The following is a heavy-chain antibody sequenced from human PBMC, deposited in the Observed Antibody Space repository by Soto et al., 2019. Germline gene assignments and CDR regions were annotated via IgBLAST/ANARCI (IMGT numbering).Heavy chain of an antibody. J-gene: IGHJ5*02. Sequence: SVPLSLTCAISGRSISGSFCSWILLPPRKGLEWIGYIYYSGSTSYNPPLKSRLTISVDMSKNQFSLGLTSVTAADTAVYFCARRLVATVATSENNWLHPWGQGVMVTVS. CDR2: IYYSGST. CDR1: GRSISGSF. V-gene: IGHV4-59*08. CDR3: ARRLVATVATSENNWLHP. D-gene: IGHD4-17*01.